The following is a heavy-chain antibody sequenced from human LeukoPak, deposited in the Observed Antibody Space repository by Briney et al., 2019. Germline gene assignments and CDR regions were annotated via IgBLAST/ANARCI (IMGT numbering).Heavy chain of an antibody. CDR3: AKDSPPYRGSGSYFDY. J-gene: IGHJ4*02. CDR1: GFTFSSYS. Sequence: PGGSLRLSCAASGFTFSSYSMNWVRQAPGKGLEWVSAISGSGGSTYYADSVKGRFTISRDNSKNTLYLQMNSLRAEDTAVYYCAKDSPPYRGSGSYFDYWGQGTLVTVSS. CDR2: ISGSGGST. D-gene: IGHD3-10*01. V-gene: IGHV3-23*01.